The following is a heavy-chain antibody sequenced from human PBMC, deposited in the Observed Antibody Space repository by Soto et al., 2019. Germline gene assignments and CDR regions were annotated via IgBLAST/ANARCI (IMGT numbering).Heavy chain of an antibody. V-gene: IGHV3-30-3*01. CDR3: ARTIFGVVIISPCGGSYAFDI. CDR1: GFTFSSYA. J-gene: IGHJ3*02. Sequence: GESLKISCAASGFTFSSYAMHWVRPAPGKGLEWVAVISYDGSNKYYADSVKGRFTISRDNAKNSLYLQMNSLRAEDTAVYYCARTIFGVVIISPCGGSYAFDIWGQGTMVTVSS. CDR2: ISYDGSNK. D-gene: IGHD3-3*01.